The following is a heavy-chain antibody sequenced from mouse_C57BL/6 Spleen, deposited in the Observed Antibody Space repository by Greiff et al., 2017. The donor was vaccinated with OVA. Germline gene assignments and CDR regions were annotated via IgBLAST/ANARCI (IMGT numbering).Heavy chain of an antibody. CDR2: INYDGSST. CDR3: ARDASYSNHWYFDV. J-gene: IGHJ1*03. V-gene: IGHV5-16*01. Sequence: EVKLAESEGGLVQPGSSMKLSCTASGFTFSDYYMAWVRQVPEKGLEWVANINYDGSSTYYLDSLKSRFIISRDNAKNILYLQMSSLKSEDTATYYCARDASYSNHWYFDVWGTGTTVTVSS. CDR1: GFTFSDYY. D-gene: IGHD2-5*01.